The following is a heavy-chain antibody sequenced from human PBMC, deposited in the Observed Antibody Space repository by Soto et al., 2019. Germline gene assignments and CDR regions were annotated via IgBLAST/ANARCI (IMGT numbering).Heavy chain of an antibody. J-gene: IGHJ5*02. D-gene: IGHD2-15*01. CDR2: INHSGST. V-gene: IGHV4-34*01. Sequence: SETLSLTGSVYGGSFSGYYWSWIRQPPGKGLEWIGEINHSGSTNCTPSLKSRVTTSVETSKNQLSLTLSSVTAADTAVYYCARGRVVVVAAPSGNWFDPWGQGTLVTVSS. CDR3: ARGRVVVVAAPSGNWFDP. CDR1: GGSFSGYY.